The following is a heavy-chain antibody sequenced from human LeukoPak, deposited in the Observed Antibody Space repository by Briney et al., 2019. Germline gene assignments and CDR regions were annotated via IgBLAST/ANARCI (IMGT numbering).Heavy chain of an antibody. Sequence: GGSLRLSCAASGFTFSISSMNWVRQAPGKGLEWVSYISSSSSSIYYADSVKGRFTISRDNSENTLYLQMKSLRAEDTAVYYCARGDGYNFFDYWGQGTLVTVSS. CDR1: GFTFSISS. J-gene: IGHJ4*02. CDR3: ARGDGYNFFDY. CDR2: ISSSSSSI. D-gene: IGHD5-24*01. V-gene: IGHV3-48*01.